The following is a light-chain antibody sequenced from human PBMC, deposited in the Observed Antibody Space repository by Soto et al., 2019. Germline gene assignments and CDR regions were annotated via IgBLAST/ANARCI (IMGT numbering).Light chain of an antibody. J-gene: IGLJ3*02. CDR2: DNN. Sequence: QSVLTQPPSVSAAPGQKVTISCSGSSSNIGNNYVSWYQQLPGTAPKLHIYDNNKRPSGIPDRFSGSKSGTSATLGITGLQTGDEADYYCGTWDSSLSAVGWVFGGGTKLTVL. CDR3: GTWDSSLSAVGWV. V-gene: IGLV1-51*01. CDR1: SSNIGNNY.